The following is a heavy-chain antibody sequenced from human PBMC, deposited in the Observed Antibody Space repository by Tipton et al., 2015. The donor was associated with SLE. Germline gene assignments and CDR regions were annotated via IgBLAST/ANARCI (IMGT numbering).Heavy chain of an antibody. CDR3: ASEVKGSSKYIQF. J-gene: IGHJ4*02. V-gene: IGHV4-39*07. CDR2: ISYSGTT. D-gene: IGHD6-6*01. CDR1: GGSISTSSHY. Sequence: LRLSCSVSGGSISTSSHYWGWIRQPPGKGLEWIGSISYSGTTFYNPSLKSRVTISADTSKNQFSLKLRSVTAADTAVYYCASEVKGSSKYIQFWGQGTLVTVSS.